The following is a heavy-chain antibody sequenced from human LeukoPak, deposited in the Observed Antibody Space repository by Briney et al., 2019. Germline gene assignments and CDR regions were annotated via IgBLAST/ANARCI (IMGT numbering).Heavy chain of an antibody. CDR2: INTNTGNP. V-gene: IGHV7-4-1*02. D-gene: IGHD3-3*01. CDR1: GYTFTIYA. Sequence: ASVTVSCTTSGYTFTIYAMNWVRQAPGQGLEWMGWINTNTGNPTYAQGFTGRFVFSLDTSVSTAYLQISSLKAEDTAVYYCARSIYDFWSGYRNDYWGQGTLVTVSS. J-gene: IGHJ4*02. CDR3: ARSIYDFWSGYRNDY.